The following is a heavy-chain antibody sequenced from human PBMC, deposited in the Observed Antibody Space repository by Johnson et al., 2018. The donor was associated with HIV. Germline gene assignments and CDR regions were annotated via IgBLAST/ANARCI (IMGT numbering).Heavy chain of an antibody. Sequence: QVQLVESGGGVVQPGRSLRLSCAASGFTFSSYAMHWVRQAPGKGLELVAVISYDGSNKYYADSVKGRFTISRDNAKNSLYLQMNSLRAEDTAVYYCAGGRGAFDIWGQGTTVIVSS. D-gene: IGHD2-15*01. CDR3: AGGRGAFDI. J-gene: IGHJ3*02. V-gene: IGHV3-30*04. CDR1: GFTFSSYA. CDR2: ISYDGSNK.